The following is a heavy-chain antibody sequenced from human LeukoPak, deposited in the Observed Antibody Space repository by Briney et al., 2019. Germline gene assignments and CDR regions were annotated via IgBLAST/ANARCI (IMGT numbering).Heavy chain of an antibody. CDR2: ISGSGGST. J-gene: IGHJ4*02. CDR1: GFPFSDYS. V-gene: IGHV3-21*01. D-gene: IGHD2-8*01. CDR3: ARAILYPYYFDY. Sequence: GGSLRLSCAASGFPFSDYSMNWVRQAPGKGLEWVSTISGSGGSTYYADSVKGRFTISRDNAKKSLSLQMNSLRAEDTAVYYCARAILYPYYFDYWGQGTLVTVSS.